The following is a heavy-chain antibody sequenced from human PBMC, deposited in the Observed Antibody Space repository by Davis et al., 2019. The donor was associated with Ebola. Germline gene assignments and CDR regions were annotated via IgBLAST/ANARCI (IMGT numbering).Heavy chain of an antibody. V-gene: IGHV1-2*02. CDR1: GYTFTGYY. D-gene: IGHD6-13*01. J-gene: IGHJ1*01. CDR2: INPNSGGT. CDR3: ARDIGQLGPDFQH. Sequence: ASVKVSCKASGYTFTGYYMHWVRQAPGQGLEWMGWINPNSGGTNYAQKFQGRVTMTRDTSISTAYMEPSRLRSDDTAVYYCARDIGQLGPDFQHWGQGTLVTVSS.